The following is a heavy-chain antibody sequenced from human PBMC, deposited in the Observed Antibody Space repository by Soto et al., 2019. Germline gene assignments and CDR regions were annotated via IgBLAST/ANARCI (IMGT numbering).Heavy chain of an antibody. CDR3: AKSYRVRGVNSYYYGLDV. J-gene: IGHJ6*02. CDR2: ISYDGSNK. CDR1: GFSFSRYG. D-gene: IGHD3-10*01. V-gene: IGHV3-30*18. Sequence: GGSLRLSCEASGFSFSRYGMHWVRQAPGKGLEWVAVISYDGSNKYYADSVKDRSTISRDNSKNTLYLQMSSLRAEDTAVYWCAKSYRVRGVNSYYYGLDVWGQGTTVTV.